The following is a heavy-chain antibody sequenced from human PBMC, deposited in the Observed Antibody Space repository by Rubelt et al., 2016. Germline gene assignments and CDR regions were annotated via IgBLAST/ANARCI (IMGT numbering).Heavy chain of an antibody. D-gene: IGHD3-22*01. CDR3: AKGTTYNYYDSSGYS. CDR2: IWYDGSDK. CDR1: GFIFSNYA. Sequence: GRSLRLSCAPSGFIFSNYAMHWVRQAPGKGLEWVAIIWYDGSDKYYSDSVKGRFTISRDNSKNTLYLQMNSLRADDTAVYYCAKGTTYNYYDSSGYSWGQGTLVTVSS. J-gene: IGHJ4*02. V-gene: IGHV3-33*06.